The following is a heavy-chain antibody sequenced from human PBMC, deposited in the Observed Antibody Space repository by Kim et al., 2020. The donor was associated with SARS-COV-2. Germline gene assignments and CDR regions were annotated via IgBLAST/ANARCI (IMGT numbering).Heavy chain of an antibody. CDR2: IYYSGST. J-gene: IGHJ3*02. D-gene: IGHD3-10*01. Sequence: SETLSLTCTVSGGSISSSSYYWGWIRQPPGKGLEWIGSIYYSGSTYYNPSLKSRVTISVDTSKNQFSLKLSSVTAADTAVYYCARTVDWGVPPFAMDIWGQGTMVTVSS. CDR1: GGSISSSSYY. CDR3: ARTVDWGVPPFAMDI. V-gene: IGHV4-39*01.